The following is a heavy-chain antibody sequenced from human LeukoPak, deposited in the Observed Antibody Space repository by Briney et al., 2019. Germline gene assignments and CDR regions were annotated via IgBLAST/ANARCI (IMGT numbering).Heavy chain of an antibody. V-gene: IGHV3-23*01. J-gene: IGHJ4*02. Sequence: GGSLRLSCAAPGSTFSSYAMSGVRRAPGKGLEWVSTVSDSGDSTYYAHSVKGRLTISRDNSKNTLYLQMNSLRAEDTAVYYCAKAPAPLPFGVAFDYWGQGTLVTVSS. CDR1: GSTFSSYA. CDR3: AKAPAPLPFGVAFDY. CDR2: VSDSGDST. D-gene: IGHD3-3*01.